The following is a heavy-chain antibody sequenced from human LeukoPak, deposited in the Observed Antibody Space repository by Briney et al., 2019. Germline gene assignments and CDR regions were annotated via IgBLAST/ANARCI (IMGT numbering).Heavy chain of an antibody. CDR3: AKDGDYIDY. CDR2: ISSSSTYT. V-gene: IGHV3-11*05. CDR1: GFTFSDYY. D-gene: IGHD4-17*01. Sequence: GGSLRLSCAASGFTFSDYYMSWIRQAPGTGLEWVSYISSSSTYTNYADSVKGRFTISRDNAKNSLYLQMNSLGAEDTAVYYCAKDGDYIDYWGQGTLVSVSS. J-gene: IGHJ4*02.